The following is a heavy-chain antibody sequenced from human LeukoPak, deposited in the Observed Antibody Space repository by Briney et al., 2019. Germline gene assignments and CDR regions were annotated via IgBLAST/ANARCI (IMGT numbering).Heavy chain of an antibody. V-gene: IGHV4-30-4*08. CDR2: IYYSGST. D-gene: IGHD4-11*01. CDR1: GGSISSGDYY. Sequence: PSQTLSLTCTVSGGSISSGDYYWSWIRQPPGKGLEWIGYIYYSGSTHYNPSLKSRVTISVDTSKNQFSLKLSSVTAADTAVYYCARNLQYGVDAWWFDPWGQGTLVTVSS. J-gene: IGHJ5*02. CDR3: ARNLQYGVDAWWFDP.